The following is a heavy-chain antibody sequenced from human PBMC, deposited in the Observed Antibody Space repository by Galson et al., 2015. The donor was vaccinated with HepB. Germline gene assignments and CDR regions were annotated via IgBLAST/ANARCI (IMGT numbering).Heavy chain of an antibody. D-gene: IGHD6-19*01. CDR2: ISYDGSNK. V-gene: IGHV3-33*05. CDR1: GFTFSSYG. Sequence: SLRLSCAASGFTFSSYGMHWVRQAPGKGLEWVAVISYDGSNKYYADSVKGRFTISRDNSKNTLYLQMNSLKTEDTAVYYCTTAGYSSGWYPFDYWGQGTLVTVSS. J-gene: IGHJ4*02. CDR3: TTAGYSSGWYPFDY.